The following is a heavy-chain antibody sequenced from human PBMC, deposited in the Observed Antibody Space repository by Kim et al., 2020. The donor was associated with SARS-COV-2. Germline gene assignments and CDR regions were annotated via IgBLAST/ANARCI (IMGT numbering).Heavy chain of an antibody. CDR2: INAGNGNT. Sequence: ASVKVSCKASGYTFTSYAMHWVRQAPGQRLEWMGWINAGNGNTKYSQKFQGRVTITRDTSASTAYMELSSLRSEDTAVYYCARDRRYYDSSGYPQYYFDYWGQGTLVTVSS. J-gene: IGHJ4*02. V-gene: IGHV1-3*01. D-gene: IGHD3-22*01. CDR3: ARDRRYYDSSGYPQYYFDY. CDR1: GYTFTSYA.